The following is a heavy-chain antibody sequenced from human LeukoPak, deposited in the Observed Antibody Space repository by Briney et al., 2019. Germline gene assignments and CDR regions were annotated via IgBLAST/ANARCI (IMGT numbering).Heavy chain of an antibody. V-gene: IGHV4-39*01. J-gene: IGHJ5*02. CDR1: GGSISSSSYY. D-gene: IGHD3-10*01. CDR3: ARHLMRYSTEYYGSGKEDWFDP. CDR2: IYYSGST. Sequence: SETLSLTCTVSGGSISSSSYYWGWIRQPPGKGLELIGSIYYSGSTYYNPSLKSRVTISVDTSKNQFSLKLSSVTAADTAVYYCARHLMRYSTEYYGSGKEDWFDPWGQGTLVTVSS.